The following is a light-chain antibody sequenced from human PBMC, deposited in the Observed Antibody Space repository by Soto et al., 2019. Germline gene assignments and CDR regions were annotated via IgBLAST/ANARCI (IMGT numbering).Light chain of an antibody. CDR2: EVS. V-gene: IGLV2-23*02. CDR1: SSDVGSYNL. CDR3: CSYADSSTFEV. J-gene: IGLJ2*01. Sequence: QSALTQPASVSGSPGQSITISCTGTSSDVGSYNLVSWYQQHPGKAPKLMIYEVSKRPSGVSNRFSGSKSGNTASLTISGLQAEDEADYYCCSYADSSTFEVFGGGTKLTVL.